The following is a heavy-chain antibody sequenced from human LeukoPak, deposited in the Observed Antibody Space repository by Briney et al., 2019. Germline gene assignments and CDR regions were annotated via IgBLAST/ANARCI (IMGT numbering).Heavy chain of an antibody. D-gene: IGHD6-13*01. CDR3: ARGQHSSSWYSYYYYYYGMDV. CDR2: MNPNSGNT. V-gene: IGHV1-8*01. CDR1: GYTFTSYD. Sequence: ASVKVSCKASGYTFTSYDINWVRQATGQGLEWMGWMNPNSGNTGYAQKFQGRVTMTRNTSIGTAYMELSSLRSEDTAVYYCARGQHSSSWYSYYYYYYGMDVWGQGTTVTVSS. J-gene: IGHJ6*02.